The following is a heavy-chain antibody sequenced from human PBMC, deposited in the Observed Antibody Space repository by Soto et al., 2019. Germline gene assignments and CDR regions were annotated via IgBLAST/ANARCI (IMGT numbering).Heavy chain of an antibody. CDR1: SGSISSSNW. D-gene: IGHD4-17*01. CDR3: ARQESGATTGGWYFDL. J-gene: IGHJ2*01. Sequence: QVQLQESGPGLVKPSGTLSLTCAVSSGSISSSNWWSWVRQPPGKGLEWIGEIYHSGSTNYNPSLKSRVPISVDKSKNQFSLKLSSVTAADTAVYYCARQESGATTGGWYFDLWGRGTLVTVSS. CDR2: IYHSGST. V-gene: IGHV4-4*02.